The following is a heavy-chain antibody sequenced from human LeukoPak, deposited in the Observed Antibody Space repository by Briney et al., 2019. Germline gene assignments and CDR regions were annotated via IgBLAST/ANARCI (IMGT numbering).Heavy chain of an antibody. D-gene: IGHD3-10*01. J-gene: IGHJ3*02. V-gene: IGHV4-61*02. CDR2: SYTSGST. CDR3: ASERITMVRGVIITLAFDI. Sequence: SQTLSLTCTVSGGAISSGSYYWSWIRQPAGKGLEWIGRSYTSGSTNYNPSLKSRVTISVDTSKNQFSLKLSSVTAADTAVYYCASERITMVRGVIITLAFDIWGQGTMVTVSS. CDR1: GGAISSGSYY.